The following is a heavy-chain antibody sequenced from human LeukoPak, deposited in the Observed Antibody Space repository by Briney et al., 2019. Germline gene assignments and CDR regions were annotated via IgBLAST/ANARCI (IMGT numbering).Heavy chain of an antibody. CDR3: ARESLYDSSGYYPDIDY. D-gene: IGHD3-22*01. CDR2: IYYSGST. Sequence: PSQTLSLTCAVSGGSIRTSTYYWGWIRQPPGKGLEWIGSIYYSGSTYYNPSLKSRVTISVDTSKNQFSLKLSSVTAADTAVYYCARESLYDSSGYYPDIDYWGQGTLVTVSS. V-gene: IGHV4-39*07. CDR1: GGSIRTSTYY. J-gene: IGHJ4*02.